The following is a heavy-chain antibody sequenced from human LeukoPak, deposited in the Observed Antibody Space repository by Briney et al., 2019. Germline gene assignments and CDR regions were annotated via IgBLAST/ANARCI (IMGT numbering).Heavy chain of an antibody. V-gene: IGHV3-23*01. CDR2: ISGSGGST. CDR3: ATEGRGSYDY. J-gene: IGHJ4*02. D-gene: IGHD1-26*01. Sequence: GSLRLSCAASGFTFSSYAMCWVRQAPGKGLEWVSAISGSGGSTYYADSVKVRFTISRDNSKNTLYLKMNSLRAEDTAVYYCATEGRGSYDYWGQGTLVTVSS. CDR1: GFTFSSYA.